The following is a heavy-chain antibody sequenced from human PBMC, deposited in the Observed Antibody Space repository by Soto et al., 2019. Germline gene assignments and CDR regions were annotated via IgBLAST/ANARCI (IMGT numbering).Heavy chain of an antibody. D-gene: IGHD3-10*01. V-gene: IGHV4-39*01. J-gene: IGHJ6*02. Sequence: PSETLSLTCTVSGCSISSSIYYWGWIRQPPGKGLEWIGSIYYSGSTYYNPSLKSRVTISVDTSKNQFSLKLSSVTAADTAVYYCARKNGGGSGPNYYYYYGMDVWGQGTTVTVS. CDR1: GCSISSSIYY. CDR3: ARKNGGGSGPNYYYYYGMDV. CDR2: IYYSGST.